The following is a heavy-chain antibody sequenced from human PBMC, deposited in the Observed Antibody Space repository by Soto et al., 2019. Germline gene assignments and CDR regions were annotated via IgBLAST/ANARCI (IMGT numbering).Heavy chain of an antibody. CDR3: ARESPRYYYDSSGYPLYYFDY. Sequence: SQTLSLTCAISGDSVSSNSAAWNWIRQSPSRGLEWLGRTYYRSKWYNDYAVSVKSRITINPDTSKNQFSLQLNSVTPEDTAVYYCARESPRYYYDSSGYPLYYFDYWGQGTLVTVSS. D-gene: IGHD3-22*01. J-gene: IGHJ4*02. CDR2: TYYRSKWYN. CDR1: GDSVSSNSAA. V-gene: IGHV6-1*01.